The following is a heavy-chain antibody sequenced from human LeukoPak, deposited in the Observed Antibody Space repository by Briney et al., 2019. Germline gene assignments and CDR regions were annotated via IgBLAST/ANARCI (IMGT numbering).Heavy chain of an antibody. J-gene: IGHJ4*02. D-gene: IGHD3-22*01. CDR1: GYSISSGYY. Sequence: SETLSLTRTVSGYSISSGYYWDWIRQPPGKGLEWIGNIYHSRSTYYNPSLKSRVTISVDTSKNQFSLKLNSVAAADTAVYYCAKNSGYYHPYYIDHWGQGTLVTVSS. CDR2: IYHSRST. V-gene: IGHV4-38-2*02. CDR3: AKNSGYYHPYYIDH.